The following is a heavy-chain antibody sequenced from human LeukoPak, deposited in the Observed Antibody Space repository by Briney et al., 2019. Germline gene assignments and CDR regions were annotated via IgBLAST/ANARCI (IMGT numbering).Heavy chain of an antibody. CDR1: GGSISSYY. J-gene: IGHJ5*02. Sequence: KASETLSLTCTVSGGSISSYYWSWIRQPPGKGLEWIGYIYYSGSTNYNPSLKSRVTISVDTSKNQFSLKLSSVTAADTAVYYCARVNLRAAAGGTGWFDPWGQGTLVTVSS. CDR2: IYYSGST. V-gene: IGHV4-59*12. D-gene: IGHD6-13*01. CDR3: ARVNLRAAAGGTGWFDP.